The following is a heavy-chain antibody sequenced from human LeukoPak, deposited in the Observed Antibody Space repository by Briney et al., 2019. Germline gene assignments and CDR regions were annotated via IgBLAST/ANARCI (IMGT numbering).Heavy chain of an antibody. J-gene: IGHJ4*02. Sequence: GASVKVSCKASNYTFSSLGSGNSFISFAISWVRQAPGQGLEWMGWINPNSGGTNYAQKFQGRVTMTRDTSISTAYMELSRLRSDDTAVYYCARMQRRITMIVVVSHFDYRGRGTLVTVSS. D-gene: IGHD3-22*01. CDR3: ARMQRRITMIVVVSHFDY. CDR1: NYTFSSLGSGNSFISFA. CDR2: INPNSGGT. V-gene: IGHV1-2*02.